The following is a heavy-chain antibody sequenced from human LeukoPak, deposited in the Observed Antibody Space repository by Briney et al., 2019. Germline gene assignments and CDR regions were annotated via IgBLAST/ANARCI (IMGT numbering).Heavy chain of an antibody. D-gene: IGHD3-22*01. Sequence: ASVKVSCKASGFTFTSSAMQWVRQARGQRLEWIGWIVVGSGNTNYAQKFQERVTITRDMSTSTAYMELSSLRSEDTAVYYCAAKKNYYDSSAEFDPWGQGTLVTASS. CDR3: AAKKNYYDSSAEFDP. CDR2: IVVGSGNT. J-gene: IGHJ5*02. V-gene: IGHV1-58*02. CDR1: GFTFTSSA.